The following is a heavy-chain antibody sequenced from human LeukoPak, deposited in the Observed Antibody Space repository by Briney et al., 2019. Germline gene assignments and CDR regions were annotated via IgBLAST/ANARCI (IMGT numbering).Heavy chain of an antibody. D-gene: IGHD1-1*01. CDR1: GGTFSSYA. J-gene: IGHJ4*02. V-gene: IGHV1-2*02. CDR3: ARVRGTTPSPYFDY. Sequence: ASVKVSCKASGGTFSSYAISWVRQAPGQGLEWMGWINPNSGGTNYAQKFQGRVTMTRDMSISTAYMELSRLRSDDTAVYYCARVRGTTPSPYFDYWGQGTLVTVSS. CDR2: INPNSGGT.